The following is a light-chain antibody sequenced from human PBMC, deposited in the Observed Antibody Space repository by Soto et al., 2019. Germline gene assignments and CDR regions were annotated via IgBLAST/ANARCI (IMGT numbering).Light chain of an antibody. CDR2: DVS. Sequence: LTQPRSVSGSPGQSVTISCTGTSSDVGGYNYVSWYQQHPGKAPKVMIYDVSKRPSGVPDRFSGSKSGNTASLTISGLQAEDEADYYCCSYAGTYTFDFGTGTKVTVL. CDR3: CSYAGTYTFD. V-gene: IGLV2-11*01. J-gene: IGLJ1*01. CDR1: SSDVGGYNY.